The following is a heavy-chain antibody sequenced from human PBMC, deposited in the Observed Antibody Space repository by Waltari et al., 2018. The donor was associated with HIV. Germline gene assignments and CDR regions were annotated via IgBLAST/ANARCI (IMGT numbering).Heavy chain of an antibody. CDR3: ARASVANRYFDF. J-gene: IGHJ4*02. V-gene: IGHV4-34*01. CDR2: IDYGGST. Sequence: QVQLQQWGAGLLRPSETLSRTCAVYGAALSNHLRSWIRQSPGKGLEWIGDIDYGGSTNYNPSLKSRVTISVDTSKNEFSLKVTSVTAADTAVYYCARASVANRYFDFWGQGALVTVSS. D-gene: IGHD5-12*01. CDR1: GAALSNHL.